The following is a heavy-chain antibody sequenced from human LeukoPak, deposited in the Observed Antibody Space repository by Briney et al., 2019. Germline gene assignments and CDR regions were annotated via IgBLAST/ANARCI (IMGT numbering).Heavy chain of an antibody. Sequence: GGSLRLSCAAPGFTFSSFWMSWVRQAPGKGLEWVANIKQDGSEKYYVDSVKGRFTISRDNAKNSLYLQMNSLRAEDTAVYYCARRSGRCDYWGQGTLVTVSS. CDR3: ARRSGRCDY. CDR1: GFTFSSFW. V-gene: IGHV3-7*01. D-gene: IGHD1-1*01. CDR2: IKQDGSEK. J-gene: IGHJ4*02.